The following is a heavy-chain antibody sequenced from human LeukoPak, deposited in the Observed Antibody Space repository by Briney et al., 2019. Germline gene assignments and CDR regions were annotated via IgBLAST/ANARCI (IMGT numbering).Heavy chain of an antibody. D-gene: IGHD2-21*01. CDR1: GGTFSSYG. Sequence: GASVKVSCKASGGTFSSYGISWVRQAPGQGLEWMGGIIPFFGRADYAQKFQGRVTITADKSTSTAYMDLTSLKSEDTAVYYCARGFKGIGNWFDPWGQGTLVTVSS. CDR2: IIPFFGRA. J-gene: IGHJ5*02. V-gene: IGHV1-69*06. CDR3: ARGFKGIGNWFDP.